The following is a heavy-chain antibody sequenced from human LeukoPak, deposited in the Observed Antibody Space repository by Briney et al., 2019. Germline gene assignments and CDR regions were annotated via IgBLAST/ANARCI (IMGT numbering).Heavy chain of an antibody. CDR1: GYTLTGYY. CDR3: AREEVVDDYNWFDP. D-gene: IGHD3-22*01. V-gene: IGHV1-2*06. Sequence: ASVKVSCKASGYTLTGYYMHRVRQAPGQGVEWMGRINPNSGGTNYAQKFQGRVTITRDTSISTAYMELSRLRSDDTAVYYCAREEVVDDYNWFDPWGQGTLVTVSS. CDR2: INPNSGGT. J-gene: IGHJ5*02.